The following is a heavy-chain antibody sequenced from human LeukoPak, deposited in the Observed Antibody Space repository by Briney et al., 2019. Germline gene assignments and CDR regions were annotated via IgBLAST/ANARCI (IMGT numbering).Heavy chain of an antibody. D-gene: IGHD5-24*01. J-gene: IGHJ4*02. V-gene: IGHV1-69*04. Sequence: SVKVSCKASGGTFSSYAISWVRQAPGQRLEWMGTIIPIVGIANYAQKFQGRVTITADKSTSTAYMELSSLRSEDTAVYYCARDGEMATIYFDYWGQGTLVTVSS. CDR3: ARDGEMATIYFDY. CDR2: IIPIVGIA. CDR1: GGTFSSYA.